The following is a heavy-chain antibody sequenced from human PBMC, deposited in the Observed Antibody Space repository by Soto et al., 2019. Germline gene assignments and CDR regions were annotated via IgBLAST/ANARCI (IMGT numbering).Heavy chain of an antibody. CDR2: INPKSGGT. D-gene: IGHD2-8*01. Sequence: ASVKVSCKXSGYSFTDYHIHWVRQAPGQGLEWLGRINPKSGGTSTAQKFQGWVTMTTDTSISTASMELTRLTSDDTAIYYCARGDSTDCSNGVCSFFYNHDMDVCGQGTTVTVSS. CDR1: GYSFTDYH. V-gene: IGHV1-2*04. J-gene: IGHJ6*02. CDR3: ARGDSTDCSNGVCSFFYNHDMDV.